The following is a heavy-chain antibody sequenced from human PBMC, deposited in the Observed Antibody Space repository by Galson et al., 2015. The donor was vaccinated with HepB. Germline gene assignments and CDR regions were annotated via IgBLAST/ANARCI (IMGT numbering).Heavy chain of an antibody. J-gene: IGHJ6*03. Sequence: SLRLSCAASGFAFSSHGMNWVRRAPGKGLEFVSYISPGSGTIYDADSVKGRFTTSRDDAKNSLFLQMNSLGAEDTAVYYCARIRGTTVYSSYMDVWGKGTTVTVSS. V-gene: IGHV3-48*01. CDR2: ISPGSGTI. D-gene: IGHD4-11*01. CDR3: ARIRGTTVYSSYMDV. CDR1: GFAFSSHG.